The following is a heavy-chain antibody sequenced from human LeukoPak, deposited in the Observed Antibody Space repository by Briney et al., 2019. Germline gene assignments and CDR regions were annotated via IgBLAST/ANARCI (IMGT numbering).Heavy chain of an antibody. CDR1: GFTFSSYG. J-gene: IGHJ6*02. CDR3: AKSEAYCGGDCYSDYYYYGMDV. V-gene: IGHV3-30*18. D-gene: IGHD2-21*02. CDR2: ISYDGSNK. Sequence: GGSLRLSCAASGFTFSSYGMHWVRQAPGKGLEWVAVISYDGSNKYYADSVKGRFTISRDNSKNTLYLQMNSLRAEDTAVYYCAKSEAYCGGDCYSDYYYYGMDVWGQGTTVTVSS.